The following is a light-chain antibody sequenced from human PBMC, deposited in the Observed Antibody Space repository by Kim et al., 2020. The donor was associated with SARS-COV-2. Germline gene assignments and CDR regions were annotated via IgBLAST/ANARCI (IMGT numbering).Light chain of an antibody. Sequence: DTLSLSPGERVTLSCRASQSVSSYLAWYQQKSGQAPRLLIYDASNRATGFPARFSGSGSGTDFTLTISGLEPEDFAVYYCHHRGSFGGGTKVDIK. CDR3: HHRGS. V-gene: IGKV3-11*01. CDR1: QSVSSY. CDR2: DAS. J-gene: IGKJ4*01.